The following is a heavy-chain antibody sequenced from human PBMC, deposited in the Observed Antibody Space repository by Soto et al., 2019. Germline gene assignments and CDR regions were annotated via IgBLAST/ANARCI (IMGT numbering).Heavy chain of an antibody. V-gene: IGHV4-4*07. CDR2: IQMSGTT. D-gene: IGHD1-1*01. Sequence: SETLSLTCAVSGASVRSYHWSWIRQAAGKGLEWIGRIQMSGTTNYNPSLKTRVTMSLDTSKNEVSLRMTSVTAADTAVYFCAKDRSTMRWFDPWGQGILVTVSS. CDR1: GASVRSYH. J-gene: IGHJ5*02. CDR3: AKDRSTMRWFDP.